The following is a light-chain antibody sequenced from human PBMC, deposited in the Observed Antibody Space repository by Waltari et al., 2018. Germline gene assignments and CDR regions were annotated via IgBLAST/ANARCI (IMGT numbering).Light chain of an antibody. J-gene: IGLJ2*01. CDR1: SSDVGGYAF. CDR3: SSKTSSSTVL. V-gene: IGLV2-14*03. Sequence: QSALTQPASVSGSPGQSITISCTGTSSDVGGYAFVSWYQHHRDKVPKLLIFDVSHRPSGASDRFSGSKSGNTASLTIAGLQAGDEADYYCSSKTSSSTVLFGGGTKLTVL. CDR2: DVS.